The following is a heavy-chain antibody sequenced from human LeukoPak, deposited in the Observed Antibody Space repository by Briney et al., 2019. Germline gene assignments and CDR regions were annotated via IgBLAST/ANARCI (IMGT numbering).Heavy chain of an antibody. Sequence: PSGTLSLTCAVSGGSISSSNWWSWVRQPPGKGLEWIGEIYHSGSTNYNPSLKSRVTISVDKSKNQFSLKLSSVTAADTAVYYCARTHCSSTSCLGYYYYYGMDVWGQGTTVTVSS. CDR2: IYHSGST. D-gene: IGHD2-2*01. CDR1: GGSISSSNW. CDR3: ARTHCSSTSCLGYYYYYGMDV. J-gene: IGHJ6*02. V-gene: IGHV4-4*02.